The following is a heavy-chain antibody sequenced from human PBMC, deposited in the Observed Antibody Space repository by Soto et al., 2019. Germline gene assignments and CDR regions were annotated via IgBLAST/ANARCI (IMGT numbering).Heavy chain of an antibody. V-gene: IGHV5-51*01. J-gene: IGHJ4*01. CDR2: IYPGDSDT. CDR3: ARSTNPFVGSGSSH. CDR1: GYSFTSYW. Sequence: GESLKISCKASGYSFTSYWIVWVRQMPGKGLEWMGIIYPGDSDTRYSPSFQDQVTISADKSITTAYLQWSSLKASDTAIYYRARSTNPFVGSGSSHWGQGTLVTVSS. D-gene: IGHD3-10*01.